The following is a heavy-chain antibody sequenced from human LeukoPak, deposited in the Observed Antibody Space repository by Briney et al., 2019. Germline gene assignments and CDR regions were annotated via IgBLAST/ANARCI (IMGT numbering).Heavy chain of an antibody. J-gene: IGHJ4*02. V-gene: IGHV1-2*02. CDR2: INPNSGGT. Sequence: GASVKVSCKASGYTFTSYYMHWVRQAPGQGLEWMGWINPNSGGTNYAQKFQGRVTMTRDTSISTAYMELSRLRSDDTAVYYCARDRKSGVLVDFWSGVWYFDYWGQGTLVTVSS. CDR3: ARDRKSGVLVDFWSGVWYFDY. CDR1: GYTFTSYY. D-gene: IGHD3-3*01.